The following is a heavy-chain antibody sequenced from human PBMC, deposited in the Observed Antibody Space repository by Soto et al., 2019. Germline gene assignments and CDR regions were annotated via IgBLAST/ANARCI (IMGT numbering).Heavy chain of an antibody. CDR2: IYYSGST. Sequence: PSETLSLTCTVSGGSISSGDYYWSWIRQPPGKGLEWIGYIYYSGSTYYNPSLKSRVTISVDTSKNQFSLKLSSVTAADTAVYYCARSITMVRGVFVIDDWGQGTLVTVAS. D-gene: IGHD3-10*01. CDR3: ARSITMVRGVFVIDD. V-gene: IGHV4-30-4*01. J-gene: IGHJ4*02. CDR1: GGSISSGDYY.